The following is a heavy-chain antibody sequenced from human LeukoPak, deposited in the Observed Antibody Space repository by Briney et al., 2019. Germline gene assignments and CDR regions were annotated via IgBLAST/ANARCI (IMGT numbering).Heavy chain of an antibody. V-gene: IGHV3-30*02. CDR3: AKSGTIAALNWFDH. CDR1: GFTFSSYG. CDR2: IRYDGSNK. J-gene: IGHJ5*02. Sequence: GGSLRLSCAASGFTFSSYGMHWVRQAPGKGVEWVAFIRYDGSNKYYADSVKGRFTISRDNSKNTLYLQMNSLRAEDTAVYYCAKSGTIAALNWFDHWGQGTLVTVSS. D-gene: IGHD6-13*01.